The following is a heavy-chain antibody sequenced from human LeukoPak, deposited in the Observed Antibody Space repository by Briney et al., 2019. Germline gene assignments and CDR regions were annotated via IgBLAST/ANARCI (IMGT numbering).Heavy chain of an antibody. CDR2: ISAYNGST. V-gene: IGHV1-18*01. Sequence: ASVTVSFKASGYTFTNYGISWVRQAPGQGLAWVGWISAYNGSTNYPQKLQGRVTMTTDTSTSTAYMELRSLRSDDTAVYYCARDGYSSSWLDYWGQGTLVTVSS. CDR1: GYTFTNYG. CDR3: ARDGYSSSWLDY. D-gene: IGHD6-13*01. J-gene: IGHJ4*02.